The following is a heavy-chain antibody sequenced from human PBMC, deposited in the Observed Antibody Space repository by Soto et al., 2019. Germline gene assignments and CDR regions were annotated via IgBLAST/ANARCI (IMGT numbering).Heavy chain of an antibody. CDR2: ISHDGSNK. CDR1: GFTFSSYA. CDR3: AREWNDYHDNYEGLAY. Sequence: GGSLRLSCAASGFTFSSYAMHWVRQAPGRGLEWVALISHDGSNKHNADSVKGRFTISRDNSKNTLYLQMNSLRTEDTAVYYRAREWNDYHDNYEGLAYWGQGTLVTVSS. V-gene: IGHV3-30-3*01. J-gene: IGHJ4*02. D-gene: IGHD3-22*01.